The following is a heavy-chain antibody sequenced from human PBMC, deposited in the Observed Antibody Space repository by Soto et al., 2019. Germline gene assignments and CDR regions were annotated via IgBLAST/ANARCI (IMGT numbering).Heavy chain of an antibody. Sequence: QVQLVQSGAEVKKPGASVKVSCKASGYTFTSYGISWVRQAPGQGLEWMGWISAYNGNTNYAQKLHGRVTMTTDTSTSTAYVELRGLRSDDTAVYYCARARGGGRWHDAFDFWGQGTMVTVSS. CDR1: GYTFTSYG. J-gene: IGHJ3*01. D-gene: IGHD5-12*01. V-gene: IGHV1-18*01. CDR3: ARARGGGRWHDAFDF. CDR2: ISAYNGNT.